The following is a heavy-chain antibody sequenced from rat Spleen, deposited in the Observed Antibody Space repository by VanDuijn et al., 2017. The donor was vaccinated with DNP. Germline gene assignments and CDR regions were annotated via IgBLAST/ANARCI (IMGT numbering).Heavy chain of an antibody. D-gene: IGHD1-12*02. CDR3: ARPDYSDGSYYYGWFAY. CDR2: ITNSGGGT. Sequence: EVQLVESGGGLVQPGRSLKLSCVASGFTFNNYWMNWIRQAPTKGLEWVASITNSGGGTYYRNSVKGRFTISRDNAKSTLYLQMDSLRSEDTATYYCARPDYSDGSYYYGWFAYWGQGTLVTVSS. CDR1: GFTFNNYW. V-gene: IGHV5-31*01. J-gene: IGHJ3*01.